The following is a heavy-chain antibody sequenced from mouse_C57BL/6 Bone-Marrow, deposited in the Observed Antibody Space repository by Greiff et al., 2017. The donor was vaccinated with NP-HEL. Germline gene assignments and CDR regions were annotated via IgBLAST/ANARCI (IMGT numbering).Heavy chain of an antibody. Sequence: EVQLQQSGPELVKPGASVKISCKASGYTFTDYYMNWVKQSHGKSLEWIGDINPNNGGTSYNQKFKGKATFTVDKSSSTAYMELRSLTSEDSAVNYCARGSNRAWFAYWGQGTLVTVSA. CDR2: INPNNGGT. D-gene: IGHD2-5*01. V-gene: IGHV1-26*01. CDR3: ARGSNRAWFAY. J-gene: IGHJ3*01. CDR1: GYTFTDYY.